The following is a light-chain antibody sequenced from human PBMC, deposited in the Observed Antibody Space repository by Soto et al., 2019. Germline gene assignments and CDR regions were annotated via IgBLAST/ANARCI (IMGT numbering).Light chain of an antibody. CDR3: QSYDSSHPYL. Sequence: NFMLTQPHSVSESPGKTVTISCTRRSGSIASSYVQWYQQRPGSAPTTVIFEDNRRPSGIPARFSGSIDRSTNSASLIISGVKTEDEADYYCQSYDSSHPYLFGTGTKLTVL. J-gene: IGLJ1*01. CDR1: SGSIASSY. CDR2: EDN. V-gene: IGLV6-57*03.